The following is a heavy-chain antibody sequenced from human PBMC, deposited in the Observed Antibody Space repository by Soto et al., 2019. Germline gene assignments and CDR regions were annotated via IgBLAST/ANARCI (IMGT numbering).Heavy chain of an antibody. V-gene: IGHV1-18*01. CDR2: ITPSNGNT. CDR1: GYPFVNFA. D-gene: IGHD3-22*01. CDR3: ARLQVNYSDGSVYFFSDH. J-gene: IGHJ4*02. Sequence: QVQLVQSGAELKKPGASVQVSCKAFGYPFVNFAFNWVRQAPGQGPEWIGWITPSNGNTNYAQKLQGRLTLTADTSPGTAHMELRGRRSDDTAMYYCARLQVNYSDGSVYFFSDHWGQGSQVTVSS.